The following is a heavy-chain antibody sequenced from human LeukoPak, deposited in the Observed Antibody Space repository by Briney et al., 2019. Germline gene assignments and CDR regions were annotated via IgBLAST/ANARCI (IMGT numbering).Heavy chain of an antibody. CDR3: ARGSRFGVVGRDAFDI. CDR2: ISGSGGIT. D-gene: IGHD3-3*01. CDR1: GFTFSNYA. V-gene: IGHV3-23*01. Sequence: GGSLRLSCAASGFTFSNYAMSWVRQAPGKGLEWVSTISGSGGITYFADSVKGRFTISRDNSKNTLYLQVNSLRAEDTAVYYCARGSRFGVVGRDAFDIWGQGTVVTVSS. J-gene: IGHJ3*02.